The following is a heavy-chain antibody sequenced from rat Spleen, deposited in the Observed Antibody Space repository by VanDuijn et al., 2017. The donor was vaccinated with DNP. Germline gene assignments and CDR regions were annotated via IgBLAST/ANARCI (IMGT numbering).Heavy chain of an antibody. CDR2: IISDGSRT. CDR1: GFTFSDYN. CDR3: TTFEGTNA. V-gene: IGHV5S10*01. D-gene: IGHD1-11*01. Sequence: EVQLVESGGDLVQSGRSLKVSCAASGFTFSDYNMAWVRQAPKKGLEWVATIISDGSRTYYRDSVKGRFTISRDNAKSTLYLQMDSLRSEDTATYYCTTFEGTNAWGQGTSVTVSS. J-gene: IGHJ4*01.